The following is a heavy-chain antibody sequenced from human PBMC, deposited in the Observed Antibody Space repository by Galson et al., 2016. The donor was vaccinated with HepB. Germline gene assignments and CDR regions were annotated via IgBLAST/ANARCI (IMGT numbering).Heavy chain of an antibody. Sequence: SLRLSCAASGFTFSSYAMHWVRQAPGKGLEWVALISYDGSNKYYADSVKGRFTISRDNSKNTLYLQMNSLRTEDTAVYYCARDELDYWGQGTLVTVSS. CDR1: GFTFSSYA. D-gene: IGHD3-10*01. J-gene: IGHJ4*02. CDR3: ARDELDY. CDR2: ISYDGSNK. V-gene: IGHV3-30-3*01.